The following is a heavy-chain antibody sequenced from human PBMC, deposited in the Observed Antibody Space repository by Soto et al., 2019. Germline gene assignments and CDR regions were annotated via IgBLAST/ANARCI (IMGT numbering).Heavy chain of an antibody. CDR3: ARHQLYYYDSSGYYYFDY. D-gene: IGHD3-22*01. V-gene: IGHV5-10-1*01. Sequence: GESLKISCKGSGYSFTSYWISWVRQMPGKGLEWMGRIDPSDSYTNYSPSFQGHVTISADKSISTAYLQRSSLKASDTAMYYCARHQLYYYDSSGYYYFDYWGQGTLVTVSS. CDR2: IDPSDSYT. J-gene: IGHJ4*02. CDR1: GYSFTSYW.